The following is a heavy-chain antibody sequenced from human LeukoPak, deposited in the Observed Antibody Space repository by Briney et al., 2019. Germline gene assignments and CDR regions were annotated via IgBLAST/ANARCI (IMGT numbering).Heavy chain of an antibody. CDR1: GGSFSGYY. V-gene: IGHV4-34*01. CDR2: INHSGST. J-gene: IGHJ4*02. D-gene: IGHD6-6*01. CDR3: ARGLAARPFDY. Sequence: SETLSLTCAVYGGSFSGYYWSWIRQPPGKGLEWIGEINHSGSTNYSPSLKSRVTISVDTSKNQFSLKLSSVTAADTAVYYCARGLAARPFDYWGQGTLVTVSS.